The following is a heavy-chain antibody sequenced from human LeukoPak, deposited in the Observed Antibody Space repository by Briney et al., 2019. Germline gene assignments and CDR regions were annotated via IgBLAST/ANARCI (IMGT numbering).Heavy chain of an antibody. CDR2: ISYDGSNK. D-gene: IGHD3-10*01. V-gene: IGHV3-30*18. J-gene: IGHJ5*02. CDR3: AKLSITMVRGAPWFDP. CDR1: GFTFSSYW. Sequence: GGSLRLSCAASGFTFSSYWMSWVRQAPGKGLEWVAVISYDGSNKYYADSVKGRFTISRDNSKNTLYLQMISLRAEDTAVYYCAKLSITMVRGAPWFDPWGQGTLVTVSS.